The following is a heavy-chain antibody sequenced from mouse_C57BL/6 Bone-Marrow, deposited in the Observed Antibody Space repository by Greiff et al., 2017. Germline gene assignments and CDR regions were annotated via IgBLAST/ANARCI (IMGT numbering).Heavy chain of an antibody. D-gene: IGHD1-1*01. Sequence: EVQLMASGGDLVKPGGSLKLSCAASGFTFSSYGMSWVRQTPDKRLEWVATISSGGSYTYYPDSVKGRFTISRDNAKNTLYLQMSSLKSEDTAMYYCARHEVITTVVATGMDYWGQGTSVTVSS. V-gene: IGHV5-6*01. CDR1: GFTFSSYG. CDR3: ARHEVITTVVATGMDY. CDR2: ISSGGSYT. J-gene: IGHJ4*01.